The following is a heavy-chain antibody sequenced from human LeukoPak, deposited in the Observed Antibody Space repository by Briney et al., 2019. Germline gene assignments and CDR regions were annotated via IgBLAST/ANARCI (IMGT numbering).Heavy chain of an antibody. J-gene: IGHJ4*02. D-gene: IGHD3-10*01. CDR3: ARDLLLWFGELPTFGY. V-gene: IGHV1-18*04. CDR1: GYTFTSYG. Sequence: GASVKVSCKASGYTFTSYGISWVRQAPGQGLEWMGWISAYNGNTNYAQKLRGRVTMTTDTSTSTAYMELRSLRSDDTAVYYCARDLLLWFGELPTFGYWGQGTLVTVSS. CDR2: ISAYNGNT.